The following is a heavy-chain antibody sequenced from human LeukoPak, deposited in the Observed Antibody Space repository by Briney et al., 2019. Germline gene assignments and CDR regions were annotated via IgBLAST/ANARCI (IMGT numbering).Heavy chain of an antibody. CDR3: ARDGYFFAMDV. CDR2: IKFDGSEK. J-gene: IGHJ6*02. CDR1: GFTFSNYW. Sequence: GGSLRLSCEASGFTFSNYWMSWARQAPGKGLGWVANIKFDGSEKYYTDSVRGRFTVSRDNAKKSLHLEMSRLRAEDTAVYYCARDGYFFAMDVWGQGTTVTVSS. V-gene: IGHV3-7*03. D-gene: IGHD2-2*03.